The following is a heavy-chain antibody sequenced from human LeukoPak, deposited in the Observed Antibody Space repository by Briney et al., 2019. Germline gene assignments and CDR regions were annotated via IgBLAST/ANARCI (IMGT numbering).Heavy chain of an antibody. Sequence: SVKVSCKASGGTFSSYAISWVPQAPGQGLECMGRIIPIFGIANYAQKSQGRVTITADKSTSTAYIELSSLSSEDKAVYYCARDSHYDFWSGYYSYYYGMDVWGQGTTVTVSS. CDR3: ARDSHYDFWSGYYSYYYGMDV. V-gene: IGHV1-69*04. CDR1: GGTFSSYA. CDR2: IIPIFGIA. J-gene: IGHJ6*02. D-gene: IGHD3-3*01.